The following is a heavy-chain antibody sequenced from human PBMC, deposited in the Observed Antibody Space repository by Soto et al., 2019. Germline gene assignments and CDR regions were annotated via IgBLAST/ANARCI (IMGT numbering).Heavy chain of an antibody. CDR2: IKQDGSEK. CDR1: GFTFSSYW. J-gene: IGHJ3*02. D-gene: IGHD3-9*01. CDR3: AREGTYYDILTGYSGAFDI. V-gene: IGHV3-7*01. Sequence: PGGSLRLSCAASGFTFSSYWMSWVRQAPGKGLEWVANIKQDGSEKYYVDSVKGRFTISRDNAKNSLYLQMNSLRAEDTAVYYCAREGTYYDILTGYSGAFDIWGQGTMVTVSS.